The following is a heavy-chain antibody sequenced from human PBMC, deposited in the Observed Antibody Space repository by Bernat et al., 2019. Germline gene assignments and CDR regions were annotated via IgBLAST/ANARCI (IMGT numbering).Heavy chain of an antibody. CDR2: IKSKTDGGTT. D-gene: IGHD3-3*01. CDR3: TTGDFWSGYSLDY. V-gene: IGHV3-15*01. J-gene: IGHJ4*02. CDR1: GFTFSNAW. Sequence: EVQLVESGGGLVKPGGSLRLSCAASGFTFSNAWMSWVRQAPGKGLEWVGHIKSKTDGGTTDYAAPVKGRFTISRDDSKNTLYLQMNSLKTEDTAVYYCTTGDFWSGYSLDYWGQGTLVTVSS.